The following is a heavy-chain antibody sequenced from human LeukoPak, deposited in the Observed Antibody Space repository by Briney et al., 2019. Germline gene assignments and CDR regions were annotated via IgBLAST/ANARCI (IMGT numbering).Heavy chain of an antibody. CDR3: ARELFGSGSCPDY. Sequence: GGSLRLSCTAPGFTFSSYAIHWLRQAPGQGLEWVALVWHDGSNRYYADSVKGRFTISRDNSKNTVYLQMNSLRAEDTAVYYCARELFGSGSCPDYRGQGTLVTVSS. CDR1: GFTFSSYA. J-gene: IGHJ4*02. D-gene: IGHD3-10*01. CDR2: VWHDGSNR. V-gene: IGHV3-33*01.